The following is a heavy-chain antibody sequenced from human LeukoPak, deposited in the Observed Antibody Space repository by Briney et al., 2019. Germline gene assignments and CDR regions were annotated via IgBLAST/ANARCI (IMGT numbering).Heavy chain of an antibody. J-gene: IGHJ1*01. CDR2: INWNGGST. V-gene: IGHV3-20*04. CDR3: ARLGTYCGGDCYSGAEDFQH. D-gene: IGHD2-21*02. Sequence: GGSLRLSCAASGFTFDDYGMSWVRQAPGKGLEWVPGINWNGGSTGYADSVKGRFTISRDNAKNSLYLQMNSLRAEDTALYYCARLGTYCGGDCYSGAEDFQHWGQGTLVTVSS. CDR1: GFTFDDYG.